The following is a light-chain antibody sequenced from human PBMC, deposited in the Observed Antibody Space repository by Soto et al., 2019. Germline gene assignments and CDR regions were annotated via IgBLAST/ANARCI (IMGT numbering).Light chain of an antibody. CDR3: QSYDNSLKV. CDR1: VSTIGAGFD. CDR2: GST. Sequence: QSVLTQPPSVSGAPGQRVTISCTGSVSTIGAGFDVHWYQHRPGKVPKLLIFGSTNRPSGVPDRFSGSKSGTSASLAITGLPAEDEADYYCQSYDNSLKVFGGGTKLTVL. J-gene: IGLJ3*02. V-gene: IGLV1-40*01.